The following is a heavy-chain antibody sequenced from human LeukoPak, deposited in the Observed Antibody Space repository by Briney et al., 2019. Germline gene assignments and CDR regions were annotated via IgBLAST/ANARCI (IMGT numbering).Heavy chain of an antibody. CDR2: ISGSGGST. Sequence: RPGGSLRLSCAASGFTFSSYAMSWVRQAPGKGLEWVPAISGSGGSTYYADSVKGRFTISRDNSKNTLYLQMNSLRAEDTAVYYCAKAPSRTLEVAATFFDYWGQGTLVTVSS. V-gene: IGHV3-23*01. CDR1: GFTFSSYA. CDR3: AKAPSRTLEVAATFFDY. D-gene: IGHD2-15*01. J-gene: IGHJ4*02.